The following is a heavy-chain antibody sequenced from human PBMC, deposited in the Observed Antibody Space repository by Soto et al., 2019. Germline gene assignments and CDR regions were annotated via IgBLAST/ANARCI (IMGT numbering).Heavy chain of an antibody. J-gene: IGHJ4*02. Sequence: PGESLKISCKGSGYSFTNYWIGWVRQTPGKGLDWMGIIYPGDSDTRYNPSFQGQVTISADKSISTAYLQWDSLKASDTAIYYCARPYCSGGSCYGYFDYWGQGTLVTVSS. V-gene: IGHV5-51*01. CDR2: IYPGDSDT. CDR3: ARPYCSGGSCYGYFDY. D-gene: IGHD2-15*01. CDR1: GYSFTNYW.